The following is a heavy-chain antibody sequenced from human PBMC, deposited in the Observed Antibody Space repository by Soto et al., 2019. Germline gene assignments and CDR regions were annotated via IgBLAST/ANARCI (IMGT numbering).Heavy chain of an antibody. D-gene: IGHD6-19*01. V-gene: IGHV3-11*01. CDR1: GFLFSDYY. Sequence: PGGSLRLSCAASGFLFSDYYMIWIRQAPGKGLEWVSYITTNGSTIYYAESVKGRFTISRDNAKNSLYLQMNSLRAEDTAVYYCARDRGRSGWWTRYFDYWGQGTLVTVSS. CDR3: ARDRGRSGWWTRYFDY. J-gene: IGHJ4*02. CDR2: ITTNGSTI.